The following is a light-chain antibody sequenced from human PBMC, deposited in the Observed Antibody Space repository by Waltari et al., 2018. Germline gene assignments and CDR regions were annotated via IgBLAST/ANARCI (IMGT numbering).Light chain of an antibody. J-gene: IGLJ3*02. CDR2: DDS. V-gene: IGLV3-10*01. Sequence: SYELTQPPSVSVSPGQTARITCSGDALPKKYAFWYQQRSAKAPVLVIYDDSKRPSGIPEGFAGSSSGALATLTISGAQVEDEADYYCYSTDTSGNHRVFGGGTKLTVL. CDR1: ALPKKY. CDR3: YSTDTSGNHRV.